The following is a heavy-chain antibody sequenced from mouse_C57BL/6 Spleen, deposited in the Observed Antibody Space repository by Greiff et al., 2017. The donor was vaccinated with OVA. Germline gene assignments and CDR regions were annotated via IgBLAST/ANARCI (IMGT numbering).Heavy chain of an antibody. CDR2: IYPSDSET. D-gene: IGHD1-1*01. CDR3: ARLGSSYAMDY. CDR1: GYTFTSYW. Sequence: QVQLQQPGAELVRPGSSVKLSCKASGYTFTSYWMDWVKQRPGQGLEWIGNIYPSDSETNYNQKFKDKATLTVDKSSSTAYMQLSSLTSEDSAVYYCARLGSSYAMDYWGQGTSVTVSS. V-gene: IGHV1-61*01. J-gene: IGHJ4*01.